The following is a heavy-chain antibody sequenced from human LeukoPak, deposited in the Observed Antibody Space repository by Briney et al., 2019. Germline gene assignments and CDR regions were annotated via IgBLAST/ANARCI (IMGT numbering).Heavy chain of an antibody. CDR2: ISYIGST. J-gene: IGHJ3*02. V-gene: IGHV4-59*11. Sequence: SETLSLTCAVSGDSFSSHYWTWIRQPPGKGLEWIGYISYIGSTNYNPSLKSRVTISIDTSKNQFSLRLSSVTAADTAVYYCARDLVTVTKGFDIWGQGTMVSVSS. CDR1: GDSFSSHY. CDR3: ARDLVTVTKGFDI. D-gene: IGHD4-17*01.